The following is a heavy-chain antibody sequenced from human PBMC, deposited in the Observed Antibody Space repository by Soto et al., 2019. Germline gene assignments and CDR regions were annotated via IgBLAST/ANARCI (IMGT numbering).Heavy chain of an antibody. CDR1: GFPFSTSA. CDR3: AKYSGSYPVYNGLSL. V-gene: IGHV3-23*01. Sequence: EVQLLESGGGLVQPGGSLRLSCAASGFPFSTSAMNWVRQAPGKGLEWVSIISASSDAAYYAESVKGRFASSRDNSKKTLCLQMNSLRAEDTAVYYCAKYSGSYPVYNGLSLWGQGTTVTVS. D-gene: IGHD1-26*01. J-gene: IGHJ6*02. CDR2: ISASSDAA.